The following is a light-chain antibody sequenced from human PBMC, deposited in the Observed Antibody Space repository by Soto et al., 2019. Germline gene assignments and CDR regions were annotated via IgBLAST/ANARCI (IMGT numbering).Light chain of an antibody. CDR2: AAS. CDR3: HQYNSWPPGT. J-gene: IGKJ2*01. CDR1: QSLSTNS. Sequence: EIVLTQSPGTLSLSPGERATLSCRASQSLSTNSLAWYQQKPGQTPRLLIYAASTRDTDIPDRFNGSGSGTDFALTISSLQSEDFALYYCHQYNSWPPGTFGQGTKVDIK. V-gene: IGKV3-20*01.